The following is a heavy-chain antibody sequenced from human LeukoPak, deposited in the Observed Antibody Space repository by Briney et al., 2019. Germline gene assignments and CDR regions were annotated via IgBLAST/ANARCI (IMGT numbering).Heavy chain of an antibody. J-gene: IGHJ4*02. CDR2: IHYSGNT. Sequence: SETLSLTCSVSGGSMRSYYLSWIRQPPGKGLEGIGYIHYSGNTNSNPSLKSRVSISLDMSKNHFSLALNSVTAADTALYYCARGYGPSSSGWDSWGQGTLVTVSS. CDR1: GGSMRSYY. CDR3: ARGYGPSSSGWDS. V-gene: IGHV4-59*01. D-gene: IGHD6-19*01.